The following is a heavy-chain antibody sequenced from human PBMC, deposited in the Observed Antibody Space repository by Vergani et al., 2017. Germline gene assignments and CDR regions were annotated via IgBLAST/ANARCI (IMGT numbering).Heavy chain of an antibody. Sequence: QVQLVQSGAEVKKPGSSVKVSCKASGGTFSSYAISWVRQAPGQGLEWMGGIIPIFGTANYAQKFQGRVTITADESTSTAYMELSSLRSEDTAVYYCAGXRPGYYDSSGAEGAFDIWGQGTMVTVSS. CDR3: AGXRPGYYDSSGAEGAFDI. CDR2: IIPIFGTA. V-gene: IGHV1-69*01. CDR1: GGTFSSYA. J-gene: IGHJ3*02. D-gene: IGHD3-22*01.